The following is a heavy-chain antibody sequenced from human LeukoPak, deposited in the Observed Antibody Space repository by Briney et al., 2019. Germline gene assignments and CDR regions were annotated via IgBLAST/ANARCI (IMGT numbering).Heavy chain of an antibody. J-gene: IGHJ3*02. CDR2: IKRKADGGPT. CDR1: GFTFSDAW. Sequence: GGSLRLSCVASGFTFSDAWVNWVRQAPGKGLEWVGRIKRKADGGPTDYAAPVKGRFTISRDDSKDTLYLQMNSLKIEDTAMYYCTTNDAFDIWGQGTMVTVSS. CDR3: TTNDAFDI. V-gene: IGHV3-15*01.